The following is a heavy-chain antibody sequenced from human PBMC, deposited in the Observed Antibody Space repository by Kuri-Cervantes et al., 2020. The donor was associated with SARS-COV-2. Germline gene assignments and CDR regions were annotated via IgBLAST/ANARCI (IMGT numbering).Heavy chain of an antibody. Sequence: GGSLRLSCAASGFTFSSYAMSWARQAPGKGLEWVSAISGSGGSTYYADSVKGRFTISRDNSKNTLYLQMNSLRAEDTAVYYCVRDGDHWNFDYWGQGTLVTVSS. J-gene: IGHJ4*02. CDR1: GFTFSSYA. CDR2: ISGSGGST. V-gene: IGHV3-23*01. CDR3: VRDGDHWNFDY. D-gene: IGHD1-1*01.